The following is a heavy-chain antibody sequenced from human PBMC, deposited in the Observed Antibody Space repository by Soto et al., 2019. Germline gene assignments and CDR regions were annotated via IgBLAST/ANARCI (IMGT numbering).Heavy chain of an antibody. Sequence: SETLSLTCTVSGGSISSYYWSWIRQPPGKGLEWIGYIYYSGSTNYNPSLKSRVTISVDTSKNQFSLKLSSVTAADTAVYYCARDLGIFGVVITHGESNWFDPWGQGTLVTVSS. CDR1: GGSISSYY. J-gene: IGHJ5*02. D-gene: IGHD3-3*01. CDR2: IYYSGST. CDR3: ARDLGIFGVVITHGESNWFDP. V-gene: IGHV4-59*01.